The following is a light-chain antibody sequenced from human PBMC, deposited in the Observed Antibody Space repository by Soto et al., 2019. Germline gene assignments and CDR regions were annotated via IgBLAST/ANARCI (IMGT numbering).Light chain of an antibody. Sequence: DMERTQSPGTLSGSVGERVTVAAGASQNIRSRLAWFQQTPGKPPKLLIYDASSLESGVPQRFSGIRSGTEFTLPFSGLEPDDFDTYYRQQYSTYSRTFGQGTKVDIK. CDR2: DAS. CDR3: QQYSTYSRT. V-gene: IGKV1-5*01. J-gene: IGKJ1*01. CDR1: QNIRSR.